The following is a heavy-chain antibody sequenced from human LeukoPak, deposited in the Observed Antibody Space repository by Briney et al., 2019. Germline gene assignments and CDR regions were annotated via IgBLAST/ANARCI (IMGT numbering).Heavy chain of an antibody. Sequence: PSETLSLTCTVSGGSFRGPDSYWSWIRQPPGKGLEWIGNVYYIGTTSYNSSLKSRVTISVDISKNHFSLEVTSVTAADTAVYYCARGDSGSFSQFDCWGQGTLVTVSS. CDR3: ARGDSGSFSQFDC. D-gene: IGHD1-26*01. CDR1: GGSFRGPDSY. V-gene: IGHV4-61*03. J-gene: IGHJ4*02. CDR2: VYYIGTT.